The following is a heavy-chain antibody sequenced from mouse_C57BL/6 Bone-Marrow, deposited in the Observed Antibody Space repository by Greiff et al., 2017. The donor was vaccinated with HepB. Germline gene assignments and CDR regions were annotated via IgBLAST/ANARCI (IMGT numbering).Heavy chain of an antibody. CDR2: INSDGGST. D-gene: IGHD2-4*01. CDR3: ARHDYDGRGYYYAMDY. J-gene: IGHJ4*01. V-gene: IGHV5-2*01. Sequence: EVQRVESGGGLVQPGESLKLSCESNEYEFPSHDMSWVRKTPEKRLELVAAINSDGGSTYYPDTMERRFIISRDNTKKTLYLQMSSLRSEDTALYYCARHDYDGRGYYYAMDYWGQGTSVTVSS. CDR1: EYEFPSHD.